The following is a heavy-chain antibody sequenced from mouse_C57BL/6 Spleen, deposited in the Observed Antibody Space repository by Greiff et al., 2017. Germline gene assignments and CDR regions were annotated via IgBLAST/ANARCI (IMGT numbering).Heavy chain of an antibody. V-gene: IGHV1-80*01. Sequence: VQLVESGAELVKPGASVTISCKASGYAFSSYWMNWVKQRPGKGLEWIGQIYPGDGDTNYNGKFKGTATLTAAKSSSTAYMQLSSRTSEDSAVYFCARRVGQDYAMDDWGQGTSVTVSS. CDR3: ARRVGQDYAMDD. CDR2: IYPGDGDT. CDR1: GYAFSSYW. J-gene: IGHJ4*01. D-gene: IGHD3-3*01.